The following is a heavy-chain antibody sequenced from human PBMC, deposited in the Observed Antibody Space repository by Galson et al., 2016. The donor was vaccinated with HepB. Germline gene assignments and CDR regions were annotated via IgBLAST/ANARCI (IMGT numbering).Heavy chain of an antibody. J-gene: IGHJ4*02. Sequence: TLSLTCTVSGASINSGGYYWSWIRQHPGKGLGWIGYIYYSGSTYYTPSLKSRVTISVETSKNQFSLKLSSVTAADPAVDYCARELDPTSYSRGLVDYWGQGTLVTVSS. D-gene: IGHD2-21*01. V-gene: IGHV4-31*03. CDR3: ARELDPTSYSRGLVDY. CDR2: IYYSGST. CDR1: GASINSGGYY.